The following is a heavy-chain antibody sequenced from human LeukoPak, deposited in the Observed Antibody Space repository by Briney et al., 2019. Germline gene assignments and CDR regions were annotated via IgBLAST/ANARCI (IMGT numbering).Heavy chain of an antibody. CDR2: IYYSGST. D-gene: IGHD1-1*01. J-gene: IGHJ5*02. CDR3: ARGSWNEGWFDP. V-gene: IGHV4-59*01. CDR1: GGSISSYY. Sequence: SETLSLTCTVSGGSISSYYWSWIRQPPGKGLEWIGYIYYSGSTNYNPSLKSRVTISVDTSKNQFSLKLSSVTAADTAVYYCARGSWNEGWFDPWGQGTLVTVSS.